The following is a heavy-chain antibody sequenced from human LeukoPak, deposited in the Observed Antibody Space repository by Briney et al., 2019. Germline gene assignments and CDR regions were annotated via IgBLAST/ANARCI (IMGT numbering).Heavy chain of an antibody. CDR3: ARGEQQGALDGYRSYGLDV. V-gene: IGHV4-4*02. J-gene: IGHJ6*02. CDR2: IYHGDST. CDR1: GGSISGSNW. Sequence: PSETLSLTCAVSGGSISGSNWWSWVRQPPGKGLEWIGEIYHGDSTNYTPSLKSRVSISVDKSKNEFSLKLRSVTAADTAMYYCARGEQQGALDGYRSYGLDVWGQGTTVTVSS. D-gene: IGHD6-13*01.